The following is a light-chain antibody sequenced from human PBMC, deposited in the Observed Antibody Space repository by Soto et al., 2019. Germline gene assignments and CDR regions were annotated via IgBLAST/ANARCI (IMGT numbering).Light chain of an antibody. V-gene: IGLV2-14*01. J-gene: IGLJ2*01. Sequence: QSVLTQPASVSGSPGQSITISCTGTSSDVGGYNYVSWYQQHPAKAPKLMIYDVSNRPSGVSNRFSGSKSGNTASLTISGLQAEDEADYYCSSYTSSSTPVVFGGGTKVTVL. CDR2: DVS. CDR1: SSDVGGYNY. CDR3: SSYTSSSTPVV.